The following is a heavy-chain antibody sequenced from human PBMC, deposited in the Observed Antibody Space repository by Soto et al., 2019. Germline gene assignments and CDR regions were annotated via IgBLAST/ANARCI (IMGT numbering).Heavy chain of an antibody. Sequence: SGPTRVNPTQTLTLTCTFSGFSLSTSGMCVSWIRQPPGKALEWLALIDWDDDKYYSTSLKTRLTISKDTSKNQVVLTMTNMDPVDTATYYCARITTVAGIGYYYGMDVWGQGTTVTVSS. J-gene: IGHJ6*02. CDR3: ARITTVAGIGYYYGMDV. D-gene: IGHD6-19*01. V-gene: IGHV2-70*01. CDR1: GFSLSTSGMC. CDR2: IDWDDDK.